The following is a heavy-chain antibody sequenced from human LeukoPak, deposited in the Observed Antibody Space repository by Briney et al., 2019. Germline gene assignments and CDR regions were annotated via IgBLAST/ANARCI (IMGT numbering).Heavy chain of an antibody. Sequence: GGSLRLSCAASGFTFSSYGMHWVRQAPGKGLEWVAVIWYDGSNKYYADSVKGRFTISRDNSKNTLYLQMNSLRAEDTAVYYCARDGDYYDSSGYLDYWGQGTLVTVSS. CDR2: IWYDGSNK. V-gene: IGHV3-33*01. D-gene: IGHD3-22*01. J-gene: IGHJ4*02. CDR3: ARDGDYYDSSGYLDY. CDR1: GFTFSSYG.